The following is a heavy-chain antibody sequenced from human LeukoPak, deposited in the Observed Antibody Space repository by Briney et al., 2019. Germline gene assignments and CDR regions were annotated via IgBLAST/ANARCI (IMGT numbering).Heavy chain of an antibody. D-gene: IGHD2-2*01. CDR3: ARDPDIVVVPAAMGGFDY. J-gene: IGHJ4*02. CDR1: GYTFTSYA. Sequence: SVTVSCKASGYTFTSYAISWVRQAPGQGLEWMGGIIPIFGTANYAQKFQGRVTITADKSTSTAYMELSSLRSEDTAVYYCARDPDIVVVPAAMGGFDYWGQGTLVTVSS. V-gene: IGHV1-69*06. CDR2: IIPIFGTA.